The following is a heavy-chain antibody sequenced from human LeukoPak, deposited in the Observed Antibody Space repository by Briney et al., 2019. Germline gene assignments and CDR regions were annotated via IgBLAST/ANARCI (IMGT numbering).Heavy chain of an antibody. CDR1: GLTFSSYA. D-gene: IGHD6-19*01. Sequence: GGTLRLSCAASGLTFSSYAMSWVRQAPGKGLEWVSAISGSGGSTYYADSVKGRFTISRDNSKNTLYLQMNSLRAEDTAVYYCAKDRYSSGWTPFDYWGQGTLVTVSS. V-gene: IGHV3-23*01. CDR3: AKDRYSSGWTPFDY. CDR2: ISGSGGST. J-gene: IGHJ4*02.